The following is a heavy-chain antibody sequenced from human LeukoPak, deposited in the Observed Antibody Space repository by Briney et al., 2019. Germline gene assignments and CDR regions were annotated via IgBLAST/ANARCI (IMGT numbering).Heavy chain of an antibody. Sequence: PGGSLRLSCAASGFTFSSYWMSWVRQSPGKGLEWVSSISGSGGSRYYADSVKGRFTISRDNSKNMLYLQVNSLRAEDTAVYFCAKRNGYYAFDIWGQGTMVTVSS. D-gene: IGHD3-22*01. CDR2: ISGSGGSR. CDR1: GFTFSSYW. CDR3: AKRNGYYAFDI. J-gene: IGHJ3*02. V-gene: IGHV3-23*01.